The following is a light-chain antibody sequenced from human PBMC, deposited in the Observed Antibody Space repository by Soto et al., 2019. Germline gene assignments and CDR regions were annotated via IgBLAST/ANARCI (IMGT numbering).Light chain of an antibody. Sequence: EIVLTQSPGTLSLSPGERATLSCRASQSVSSYLAWYQQKPGQAPRLLIYDASNRATGIPARFSGSGSGTDFTLTISSLEPEDFAVYYCQQRSNWPLPFGGGTKVDIK. CDR1: QSVSSY. J-gene: IGKJ4*01. CDR3: QQRSNWPLP. V-gene: IGKV3-11*01. CDR2: DAS.